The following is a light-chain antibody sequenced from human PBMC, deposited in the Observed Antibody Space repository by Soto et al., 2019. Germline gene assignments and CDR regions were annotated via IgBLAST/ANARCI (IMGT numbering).Light chain of an antibody. J-gene: IGKJ1*01. Sequence: DIVMTQSPDSLAVSLGERATINCKSSRNVLYSSNIKNFCWASTRESGVPDRFSGSGSGTDFTLTISSLQAEDVALYYCQQYYSAPPAWTFGQGTK. CDR3: QQYYSAPPAWT. CDR2: WAS. CDR1: RNVLYSSNIKN. V-gene: IGKV4-1*01.